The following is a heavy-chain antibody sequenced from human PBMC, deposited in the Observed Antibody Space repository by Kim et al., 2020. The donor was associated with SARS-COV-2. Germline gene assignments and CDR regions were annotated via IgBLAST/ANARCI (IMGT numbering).Heavy chain of an antibody. J-gene: IGHJ4*02. Sequence: GESLKISCKGSGYSFTSYWIGWVRQMPGKGLEWMGIIYPGDSDTRYSPSFQGQVTISADKSISTAYLQWSSLKASDTAMYYCARHAARYCTNGVCYPDFDYWGQGTLVTVSS. CDR3: ARHAARYCTNGVCYPDFDY. CDR1: GYSFTSYW. CDR2: IYPGDSDT. D-gene: IGHD2-8*01. V-gene: IGHV5-51*01.